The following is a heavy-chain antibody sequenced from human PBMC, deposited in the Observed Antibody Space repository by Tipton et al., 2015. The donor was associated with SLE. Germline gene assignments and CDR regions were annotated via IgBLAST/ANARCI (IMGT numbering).Heavy chain of an antibody. V-gene: IGHV4-61*02. Sequence: TLSLTCTVSGGSISSASYYWNWIRQPAGKGLEWIGRIFTSGYTDYNPSLNSRVTISVDASKNQFSLRMASVTAADTAVYYCARELDTLDIWGQGTMVTVSS. J-gene: IGHJ3*02. CDR3: ARELDTLDI. CDR1: GGSISSASYY. CDR2: IFTSGYT.